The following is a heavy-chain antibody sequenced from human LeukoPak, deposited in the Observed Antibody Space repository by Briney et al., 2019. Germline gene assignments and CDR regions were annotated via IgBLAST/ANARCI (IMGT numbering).Heavy chain of an antibody. Sequence: SETLSLTCTVSGYSISSGYYWGWIRQPPGKWLEWIGSIYHSESTYYNPSLKSRVTISVDTSKNQFSLKLSSVTAADTAVYYCAGGFWSAAGTPPHWFDPWGQGTLVTVSS. CDR1: GYSISSGYY. CDR2: IYHSEST. J-gene: IGHJ5*02. V-gene: IGHV4-38-2*02. CDR3: AGGFWSAAGTPPHWFDP. D-gene: IGHD6-13*01.